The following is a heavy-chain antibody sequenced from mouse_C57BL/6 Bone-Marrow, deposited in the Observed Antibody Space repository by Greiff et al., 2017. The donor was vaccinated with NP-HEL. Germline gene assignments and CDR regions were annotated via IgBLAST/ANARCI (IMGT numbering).Heavy chain of an antibody. CDR2: IHPNSGST. Sequence: QVQLKQPGAELVKPGASVKLSCKASGYTFTSYWMHWVKQRPGQGLEWIGMIHPNSGSTNYNEKFKSKATLTVDKSSSTAYMQLSSLTSEDSAVYYCARLLPYCNSFAYWGQGTLVTVSA. V-gene: IGHV1-64*01. D-gene: IGHD2-10*01. CDR1: GYTFTSYW. CDR3: ARLLPYCNSFAY. J-gene: IGHJ3*01.